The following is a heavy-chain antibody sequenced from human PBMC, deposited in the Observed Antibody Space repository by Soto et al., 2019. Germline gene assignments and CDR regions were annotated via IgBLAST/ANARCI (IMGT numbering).Heavy chain of an antibody. CDR2: ISAYNGNT. CDR1: GYTFTSYG. D-gene: IGHD3-9*01. V-gene: IGHV1-18*01. Sequence: QVQLVQSGAEVKKPGASVKVSCKASGYTFTSYGISWVRQAPGQGLEWMGWISAYNGNTNYAQKLQGRVTMTTDTPTSTAYMELRSLRADDTAVYYCARDYYDILTGYSLFDYWGQGTLVTVSS. J-gene: IGHJ4*02. CDR3: ARDYYDILTGYSLFDY.